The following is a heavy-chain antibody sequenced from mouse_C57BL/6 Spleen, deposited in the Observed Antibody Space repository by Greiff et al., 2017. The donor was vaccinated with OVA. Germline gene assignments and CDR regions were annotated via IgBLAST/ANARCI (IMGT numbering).Heavy chain of an antibody. Sequence: VQLQQPGAELVRPGTSVKLSCRASGYTFTSYWMHWVKQRPGQGLEWIGVIDPSDSYTNYNQKFKGKATLTVDTSSSTAYMQLSSLTSEDSAVYYCARPVEGAMDYWGQGTSVTVSS. CDR3: ARPVEGAMDY. CDR2: IDPSDSYT. J-gene: IGHJ4*01. CDR1: GYTFTSYW. V-gene: IGHV1-59*01.